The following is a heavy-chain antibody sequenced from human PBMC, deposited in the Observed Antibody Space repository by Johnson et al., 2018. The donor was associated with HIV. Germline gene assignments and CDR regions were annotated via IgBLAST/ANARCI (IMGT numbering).Heavy chain of an antibody. CDR2: IWYDGTNR. CDR3: AKDLYSSSWTNDAFDI. J-gene: IGHJ3*02. CDR1: GFTFSSYG. Sequence: VQLVESGGGVVQPGRSLRLSCAASGFTFSSYGMHWVRQAPGKGLEWVAVIWYDGTNRYYGDSVKGRFTISRDNSKNTVYLQRNGLRAEETAVYHCAKDLYSSSWTNDAFDIWGQGTMVTVSS. D-gene: IGHD6-13*01. V-gene: IGHV3-33*06.